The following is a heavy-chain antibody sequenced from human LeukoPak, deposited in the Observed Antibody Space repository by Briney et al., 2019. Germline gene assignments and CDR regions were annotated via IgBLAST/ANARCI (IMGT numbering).Heavy chain of an antibody. Sequence: SETLSLTCSVSGGSISRYYWSWIRQPPGKGLEWIGFIYSSVTTKYNPSLKSRVSTSIDMSKSQFSLKVSSVTASDTAVYYCARLDDREKFDKWGQGTQVTVSS. D-gene: IGHD3-22*01. CDR3: ARLDDREKFDK. CDR2: IYSSVTT. CDR1: GGSISRYY. V-gene: IGHV4-4*09. J-gene: IGHJ4*02.